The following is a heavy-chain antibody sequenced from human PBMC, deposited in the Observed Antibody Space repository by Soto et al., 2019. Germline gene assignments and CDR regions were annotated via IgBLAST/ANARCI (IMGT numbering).Heavy chain of an antibody. Sequence: ASVKVSCKTPGSTFTRYNIHWVRQAPGQGLEWMGWISAGNGNTRYAQKLQGRVTMTTDTPTSTAYLELRSLRSDDTAVYHCARRNSSGWYWWCDPWGQGTLVTVSS. J-gene: IGHJ5*02. V-gene: IGHV1-3*01. CDR2: ISAGNGNT. CDR3: ARRNSSGWYWWCDP. D-gene: IGHD6-19*01. CDR1: GSTFTRYN.